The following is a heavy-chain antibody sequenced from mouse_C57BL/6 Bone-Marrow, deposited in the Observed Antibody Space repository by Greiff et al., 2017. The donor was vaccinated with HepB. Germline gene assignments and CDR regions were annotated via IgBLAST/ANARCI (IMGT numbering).Heavy chain of an antibody. Sequence: EVQLQQSGPELVKPGASVKISCKASGYSFTGYYMNWVKQSPEKSLEWIGEINPSTGGTTYNQKFKAKATLTVDKSSSTAYMQLKSLTSEDSAVYYCAREGTGTAMDYWGQGTSVTVSS. V-gene: IGHV1-42*01. CDR1: GYSFTGYY. CDR2: INPSTGGT. CDR3: AREGTGTAMDY. D-gene: IGHD4-1*01. J-gene: IGHJ4*01.